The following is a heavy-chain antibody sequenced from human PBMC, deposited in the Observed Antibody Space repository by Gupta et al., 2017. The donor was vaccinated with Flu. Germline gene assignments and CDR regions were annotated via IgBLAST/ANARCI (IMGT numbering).Heavy chain of an antibody. CDR3: ARGYRGSTFDY. Sequence: QVQLVQSGGEVKRPGASVKISCRASNYKFTSYGISWVRQAPGQRLEWMGWITPYNGHTNYAQNFQDRVILTSDTSSSTVYMELRSLTPDDTGMYYCARGYRGSTFDYWGQGAPITVSS. V-gene: IGHV1-18*01. J-gene: IGHJ4*02. CDR1: NYKFTSYG. CDR2: ITPYNGHT. D-gene: IGHD1-26*01.